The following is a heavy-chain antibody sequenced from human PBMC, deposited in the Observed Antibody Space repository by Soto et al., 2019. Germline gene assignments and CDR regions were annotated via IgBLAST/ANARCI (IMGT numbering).Heavy chain of an antibody. CDR1: GFTFSSDG. CDR2: ISYDGSYQ. CDR3: AKDEISKTIRGDAFNF. J-gene: IGHJ3*01. D-gene: IGHD1-7*01. V-gene: IGHV3-30*18. Sequence: PGGSLRLSCAASGFTFSSDGMHWVRQAPGKGLEWVAVISYDGSYQYYVDSVKGRFTISRDNSKNTLYLQMNSLRAEDTAVYYCAKDEISKTIRGDAFNFWGQGTMVTV.